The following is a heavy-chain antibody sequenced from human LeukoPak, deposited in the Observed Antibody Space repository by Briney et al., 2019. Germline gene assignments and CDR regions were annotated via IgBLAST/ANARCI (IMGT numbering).Heavy chain of an antibody. J-gene: IGHJ4*02. CDR2: IRRKSDGGTT. CDR1: GFTVSNTG. CDR3: ITDKNSGWFGIFDS. D-gene: IGHD6-19*01. V-gene: IGHV3-15*01. Sequence: GGSLRLSCGASGFTVSNTGMSWVRQAPGKGLEWVGRIRRKSDGGTTDYAAPVKGRFTISREDSKNMLYLEMNSLNTEDTAVYYCITDKNSGWFGIFDSWGQGTLVTVSS.